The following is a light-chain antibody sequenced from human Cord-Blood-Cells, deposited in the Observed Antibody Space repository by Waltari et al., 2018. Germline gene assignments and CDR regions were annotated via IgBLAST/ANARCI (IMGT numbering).Light chain of an antibody. V-gene: IGKV3-20*01. CDR1: QSVSSSY. Sequence: ELVLTQSPGTLSFSPGERATLSCRASQSVSSSYLAWYQQKPGQAPRLPIYGASSRATGIPDRFSGSGSGTDFTLTISRLEPEDFAVYYCQQYGSSLFTFGPGTKVDIK. CDR2: GAS. CDR3: QQYGSSLFT. J-gene: IGKJ3*01.